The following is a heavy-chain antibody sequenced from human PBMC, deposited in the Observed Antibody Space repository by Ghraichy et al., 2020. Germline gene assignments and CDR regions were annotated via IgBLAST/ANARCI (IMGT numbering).Heavy chain of an antibody. Sequence: ASVKVSCKASGYTFTSYGISWVRQAPGQGLEWMGWISAYNGNTNYAQKLQGRVTMTTDTSTSTAYMELRSLRSDDTAVYYCATGGAETYCGGDCYTYYGMDVWGQGTTVTVSS. D-gene: IGHD2-21*02. CDR1: GYTFTSYG. CDR2: ISAYNGNT. CDR3: ATGGAETYCGGDCYTYYGMDV. J-gene: IGHJ6*02. V-gene: IGHV1-18*04.